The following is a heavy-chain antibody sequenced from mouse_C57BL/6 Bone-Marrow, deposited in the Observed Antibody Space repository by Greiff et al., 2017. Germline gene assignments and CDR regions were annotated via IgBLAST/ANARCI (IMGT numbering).Heavy chain of an antibody. V-gene: IGHV1-69*01. Sequence: QVQLQQPGAELVMPGASVKLSCKASGYTFTSYWMHWVKQRPGQGLEWIGEIDPSDSYTNYNQKFKGKSTLTVDKSSSTAYMQLSSLTSEDSAVYYCARDYGCSYWYFDVWGTGTTVTVSS. CDR1: GYTFTSYW. CDR3: ARDYGCSYWYFDV. J-gene: IGHJ1*03. D-gene: IGHD1-1*01. CDR2: IDPSDSYT.